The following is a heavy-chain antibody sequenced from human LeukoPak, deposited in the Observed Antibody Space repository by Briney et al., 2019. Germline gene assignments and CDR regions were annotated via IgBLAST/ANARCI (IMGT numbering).Heavy chain of an antibody. CDR2: IYYSGST. D-gene: IGHD3-10*01. J-gene: IGHJ4*02. CDR1: GGSISSTNYY. V-gene: IGHV4-39*07. CDR3: AREGSRTLFDY. Sequence: SETLSLTCTVSGGSISSTNYYWGWIRQPPGKGLEWIGSIYYSGSTYYNPSLKSRVTISVDTSKNQFSLKLSSVTAADTAVYYCAREGSRTLFDYWGQGTLVTVSS.